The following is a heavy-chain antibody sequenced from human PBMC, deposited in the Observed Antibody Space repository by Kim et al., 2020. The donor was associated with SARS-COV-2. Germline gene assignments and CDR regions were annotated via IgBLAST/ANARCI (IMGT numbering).Heavy chain of an antibody. V-gene: IGHV1-3*01. Sequence: YSQNFQGRVTFTRDTYETTAYMELTSLTFKDTAVYYCAREGSGSYNWLDPWGQGTLVTVSS. D-gene: IGHD3-10*01. J-gene: IGHJ5*02. CDR3: AREGSGSYNWLDP.